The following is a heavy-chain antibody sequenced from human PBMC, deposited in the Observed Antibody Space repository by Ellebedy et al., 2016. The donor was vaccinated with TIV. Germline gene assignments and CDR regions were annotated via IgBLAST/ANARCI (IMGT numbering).Heavy chain of an antibody. Sequence: SETLSLTCTVSGGSISSSSYYWGWIRQPPGKGLEWIGSIYYSGSTKYNPSLKSRGTISLDTSKNQLSLKLSSTTAADTAVYYCATGPNQDFFDYWGRGTLVTVSS. J-gene: IGHJ4*02. D-gene: IGHD1-14*01. V-gene: IGHV4-39*07. CDR1: GGSISSSSYY. CDR2: IYYSGST. CDR3: ATGPNQDFFDY.